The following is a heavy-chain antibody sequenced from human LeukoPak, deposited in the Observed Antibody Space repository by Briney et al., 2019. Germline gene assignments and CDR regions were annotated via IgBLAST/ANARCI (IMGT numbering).Heavy chain of an antibody. CDR1: GFTFSSYW. CDR2: IKQDGSEK. J-gene: IGHJ6*02. D-gene: IGHD1-26*01. V-gene: IGHV3-7*03. Sequence: PGGSLRLSCAASGFTFSSYWMSWVRQAPGKGLEWVANIKQDGSEKYYVDSVKGRFTISRDNAKNSLYLQMNSLRAEDTAAYYCARDSGSYWDYYYGMDVWGQGTTVTVSS. CDR3: ARDSGSYWDYYYGMDV.